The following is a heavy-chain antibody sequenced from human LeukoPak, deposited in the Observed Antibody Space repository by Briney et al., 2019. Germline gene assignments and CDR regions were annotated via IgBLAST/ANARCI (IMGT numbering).Heavy chain of an antibody. CDR3: ARAHRGGYYDSSGSPDY. Sequence: GGSLRLSCAASGFTFSSYWMSWVRQAPGKGLEWVANIKQGGSEKYYVDSVKGRFTISRDNAKNSLYLQMNSLRAEDTAVYYCARAHRGGYYDSSGSPDYWGQGTLVTVSS. D-gene: IGHD3-22*01. CDR1: GFTFSSYW. J-gene: IGHJ4*02. V-gene: IGHV3-7*03. CDR2: IKQGGSEK.